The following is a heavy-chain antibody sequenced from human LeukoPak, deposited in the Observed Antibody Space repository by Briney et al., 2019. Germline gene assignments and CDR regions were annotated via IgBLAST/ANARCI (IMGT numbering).Heavy chain of an antibody. CDR2: IYPGDSDT. CDR3: ARHRSLAAAQYYLDY. D-gene: IGHD6-13*01. J-gene: IGHJ4*02. Sequence: LGESLKISCRVSGNSFTRYWIGWVRQMPGKGLEWMGIIYPGDSDTRYSSSFQGQVTVSDDQSLSTAYLQWSSLKPSDTAIYYCARHRSLAAAQYYLDYWGQATLVTVSS. V-gene: IGHV5-51*01. CDR1: GNSFTRYW.